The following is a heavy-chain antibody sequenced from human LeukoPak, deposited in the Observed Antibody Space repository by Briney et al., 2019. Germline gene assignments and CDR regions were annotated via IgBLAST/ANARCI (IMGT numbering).Heavy chain of an antibody. CDR2: ISAYNGNT. CDR3: ARTTGDFWSGYPDY. J-gene: IGHJ4*02. D-gene: IGHD3-3*01. Sequence: ASVKVSCKASGYTFTSYGISWVRQAPGQGLEWTGWISAYNGNTNYAQKLQGRVTMTTDTSTSTAYMELRSLRSDDTAVYYCARTTGDFWSGYPDYWGQGTLVTVSS. CDR1: GYTFTSYG. V-gene: IGHV1-18*01.